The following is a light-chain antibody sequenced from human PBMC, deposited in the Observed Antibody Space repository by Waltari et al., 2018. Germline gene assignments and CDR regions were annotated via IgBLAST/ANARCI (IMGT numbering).Light chain of an antibody. CDR1: QSVGSY. V-gene: IGKV3-11*01. Sequence: DIVLTKPPATLAFSPGERATLACRASQSVGSYLTWYQQKPCQAPMLLIYDAANRATGIPARCSGSGAGTDFTRTISSLEPEDFAVYYCQQRSNWPLTFGGGTKVEIK. J-gene: IGKJ4*01. CDR2: DAA. CDR3: QQRSNWPLT.